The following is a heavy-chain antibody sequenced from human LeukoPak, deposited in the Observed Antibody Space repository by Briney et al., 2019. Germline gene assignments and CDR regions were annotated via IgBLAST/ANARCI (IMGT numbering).Heavy chain of an antibody. J-gene: IGHJ5*02. CDR2: MVYGGST. V-gene: IGHV4-39*01. Sequence: SETLSLTCTVSGGSIISSKNYWGWIRQPPGKWLEWIGSMVYGGSTYYNPSFKSRVTISVDTSKNQFSLHLSSLPAADTAVYFCARLIGVVYYGSGSYGSGWFHPWGQGTLVIVSS. CDR3: ARLIGVVYYGSGSYGSGWFHP. D-gene: IGHD3-10*01. CDR1: GGSIISSKNY.